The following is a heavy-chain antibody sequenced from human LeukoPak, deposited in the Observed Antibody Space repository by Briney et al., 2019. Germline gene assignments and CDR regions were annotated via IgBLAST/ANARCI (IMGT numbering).Heavy chain of an antibody. Sequence: PGGSLRLSCAASGFPFSSYSMNWVRQAPGKGLEWVSSISSSSSYIYYADSVKGRFTISRDNAKNSLYLQMNSLRAEDTAVYYCARHDYGDYRLDYWGQGTLVTVSS. CDR2: ISSSSSYI. D-gene: IGHD4-17*01. J-gene: IGHJ4*02. CDR3: ARHDYGDYRLDY. V-gene: IGHV3-21*01. CDR1: GFPFSSYS.